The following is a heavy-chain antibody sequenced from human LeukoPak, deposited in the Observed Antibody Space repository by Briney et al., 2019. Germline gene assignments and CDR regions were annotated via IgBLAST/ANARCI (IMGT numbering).Heavy chain of an antibody. CDR3: ATAPPYQSTGDNWFDP. D-gene: IGHD4-11*01. Sequence: SETLSLTCAVYGGSFSGYYWSWIRQPPGKGLEWIGEINHRGSTNYNPSLKSRVTISVDTSKNQFSLKLSSVTAADTAVYYCATAPPYQSTGDNWFDPWGQGTLVTVSS. J-gene: IGHJ5*02. CDR1: GGSFSGYY. V-gene: IGHV4-34*01. CDR2: INHRGST.